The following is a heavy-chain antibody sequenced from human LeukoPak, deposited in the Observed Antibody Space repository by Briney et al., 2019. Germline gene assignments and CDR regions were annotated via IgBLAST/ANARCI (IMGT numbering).Heavy chain of an antibody. J-gene: IGHJ4*02. Sequence: GGSLRLSCVASGFTFSSSWMSWVRQAPGKGLEWVANIKQDGSEKSYVESVRGRFTISRDNAKNSLYLQLNSLRAEDTALYYCARDNPPDYWGQGTLVTVSS. CDR1: GFTFSSSW. CDR3: ARDNPPDY. CDR2: IKQDGSEK. V-gene: IGHV3-7*03.